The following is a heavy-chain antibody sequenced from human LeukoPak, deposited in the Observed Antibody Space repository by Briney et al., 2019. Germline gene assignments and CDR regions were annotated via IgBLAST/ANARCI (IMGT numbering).Heavy chain of an antibody. CDR3: ARDSPGYGAYVS. D-gene: IGHD5-12*01. Sequence: GGSLRLSCAASGFTFSTYWMTWVRQAPGKGLEWVANIKEDGSREYYVDSVKGRFTISRDNAKNSLYLQMDSLTAEDAAVYYCARDSPGYGAYVSWGQGTPVSVSS. J-gene: IGHJ1*01. V-gene: IGHV3-7*01. CDR1: GFTFSTYW. CDR2: IKEDGSRE.